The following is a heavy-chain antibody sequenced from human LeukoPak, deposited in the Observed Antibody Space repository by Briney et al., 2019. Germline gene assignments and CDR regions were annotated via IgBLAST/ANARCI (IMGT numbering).Heavy chain of an antibody. Sequence: PGGSLRLSCAAFGFTFIGYAMSWVRQAPGRGLEWVSAISGSGVTTYYADSVKGRFTISRDNAKNSLYLQMNSLRAEDTAVYYCAKAGYQSHAFDIWGQGTMVTVSS. J-gene: IGHJ3*02. V-gene: IGHV3-23*01. CDR3: AKAGYQSHAFDI. D-gene: IGHD2-15*01. CDR1: GFTFIGYA. CDR2: ISGSGVTT.